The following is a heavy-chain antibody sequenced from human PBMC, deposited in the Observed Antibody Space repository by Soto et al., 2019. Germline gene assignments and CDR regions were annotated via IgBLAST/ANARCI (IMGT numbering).Heavy chain of an antibody. CDR2: ISAYNDDT. V-gene: IGHV1-18*01. J-gene: IGHJ6*02. CDR1: GYSFSSYG. CDR3: ARERRDAYNLFYGMDV. D-gene: IGHD1-1*01. Sequence: QVQLVQSGAEVKKPGASVKVSCKASGYSFSSYGISWVRQAPGQGLEWRGWISAYNDDTNYAQILQGRVTMTTDTSTSTAYMELRSLRSDDTAVYYCARERRDAYNLFYGMDVWGQGTTVTVSS.